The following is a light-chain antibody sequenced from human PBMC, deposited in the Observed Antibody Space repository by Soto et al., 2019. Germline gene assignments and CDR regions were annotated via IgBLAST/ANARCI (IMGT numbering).Light chain of an antibody. CDR2: KAS. Sequence: DIHMTQSPSTRSACVGDRVTITCRASQTIDRWLAWYQQRPGKAPNLLIYKASTLASGVPSRFSGSGSGTEFTLTISSLQPEDFATYYCQQSYSNPQTFGQGTKVDIK. V-gene: IGKV1-5*03. CDR1: QTIDRW. J-gene: IGKJ1*01. CDR3: QQSYSNPQT.